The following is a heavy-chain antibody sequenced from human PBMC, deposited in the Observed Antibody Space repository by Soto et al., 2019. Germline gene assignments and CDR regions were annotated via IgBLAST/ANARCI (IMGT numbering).Heavy chain of an antibody. CDR2: SSAHSGNT. CDR1: GYTFTSYG. J-gene: IGHJ4*02. Sequence: QVHLVQSGAEVKKPGSSVKVSCNASGYTFTSYGITWVRQAPGQGLEWRGWSSAHSGNTDYAQKLQGRVIVTRDTSSSTAYMELRSLRSDDTAVYYYARGRDGDSWGQGALVTVSS. CDR3: ARGRDGDS. V-gene: IGHV1-18*01.